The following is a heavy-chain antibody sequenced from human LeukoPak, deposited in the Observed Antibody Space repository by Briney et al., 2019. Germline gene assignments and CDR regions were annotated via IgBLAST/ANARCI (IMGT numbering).Heavy chain of an antibody. D-gene: IGHD3-16*01. CDR2: IYYSGST. J-gene: IGHJ6*02. CDR3: ARGGLPRDYYYYGMDV. V-gene: IGHV4-30-4*01. CDR1: GGSISSGDYY. Sequence: SQTLSLTCTVSGGSISSGDYYWSWIRQPPGKGLEWIGYIYYSGSTYYNPSLKSRVTISVDTSKNQFSLKLSSVTAADTAVYYCARGGLPRDYYYYGMDVWGQGTTVTVSS.